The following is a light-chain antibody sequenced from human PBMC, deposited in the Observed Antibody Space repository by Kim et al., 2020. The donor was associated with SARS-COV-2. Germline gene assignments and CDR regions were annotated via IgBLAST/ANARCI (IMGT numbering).Light chain of an antibody. V-gene: IGLV3-9*01. J-gene: IGLJ1*01. Sequence: VALGQTAKITGGGNNIGTKNVHWYQQKPGQAPVLVIYRDSNRPSGIPERFSGSNSGNTATLTISRAQAGDEADYYCQVWDSSTYVFGTGTKVTVL. CDR3: QVWDSSTYV. CDR1: NIGTKN. CDR2: RDS.